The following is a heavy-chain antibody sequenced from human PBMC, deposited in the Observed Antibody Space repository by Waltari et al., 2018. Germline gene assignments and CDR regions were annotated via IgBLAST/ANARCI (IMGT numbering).Heavy chain of an antibody. V-gene: IGHV3-7*03. J-gene: IGHJ4*02. CDR3: GREDTTGWFRITA. D-gene: IGHD1-1*01. CDR1: GFPFSSYW. CDR2: INQDGSIK. Sequence: EVQLVESGGGLVQPGGSLRLSCAGSGFPFSSYWMNWVRQAPGKGLEWVANINQDGSIKYYLDSVKGRFTISRDNTNNSLYLDMSSLGVDDTAVYFCGREDTTGWFRITAWGQGSLVTVSS.